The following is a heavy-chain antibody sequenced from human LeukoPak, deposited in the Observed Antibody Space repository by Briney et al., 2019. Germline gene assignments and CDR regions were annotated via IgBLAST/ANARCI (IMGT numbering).Heavy chain of an antibody. CDR3: AKEPTTRAGTEYPDY. Sequence: PGGSLRLSCAASGFTFSSYGMHWVRQAPGKGLEWVAVISYDGSNKYYADSVKGRFTISRDNSKNTLYLQMNSLRAEDTAVYYCAKEPTTRAGTEYPDYWGQGTLVTASS. D-gene: IGHD1-7*01. J-gene: IGHJ4*02. CDR2: ISYDGSNK. V-gene: IGHV3-30*18. CDR1: GFTFSSYG.